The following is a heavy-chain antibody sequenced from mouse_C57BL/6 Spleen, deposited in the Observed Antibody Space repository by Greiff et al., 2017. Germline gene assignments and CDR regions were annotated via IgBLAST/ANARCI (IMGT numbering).Heavy chain of an antibody. CDR1: GFSLTSYG. V-gene: IGHV2-2*01. Sequence: VQRVESGPGLVQPSQSLSITCTVSGFSLTSYGVHWVRQSPGKGLEWLGVIWSGGSTDYNAAFISRLSISKDNSKSQVFFKMNSLQADDTAIYYCARDDGNYPWFAYWGQGTLVTVSA. CDR2: IWSGGST. CDR3: ARDDGNYPWFAY. D-gene: IGHD2-3*01. J-gene: IGHJ3*01.